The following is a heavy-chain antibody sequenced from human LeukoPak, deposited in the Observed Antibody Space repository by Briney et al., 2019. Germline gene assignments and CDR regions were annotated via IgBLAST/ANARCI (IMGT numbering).Heavy chain of an antibody. Sequence: SETLSLTCTVSGGSISSYYWNWIRQPPGEGLEWIGYIYYSGSTNYNPSLKSRVTISVDTSKNQFSLKLNSVTAADTAVYYCARSPQYNNNNYFYYGMDVWGQGTTVTVSS. V-gene: IGHV4-59*01. CDR3: ARSPQYNNNNYFYYGMDV. CDR2: IYYSGST. J-gene: IGHJ6*02. CDR1: GGSISSYY. D-gene: IGHD3-10*01.